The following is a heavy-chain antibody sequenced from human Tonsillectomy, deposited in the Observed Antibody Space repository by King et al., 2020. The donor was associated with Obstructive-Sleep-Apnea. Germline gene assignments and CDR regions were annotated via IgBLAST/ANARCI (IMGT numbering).Heavy chain of an antibody. CDR3: ARDRVNSGFDD. V-gene: IGHV3-30*04. Sequence: VQLVESGGGVVQPGRSLRLSCAASGFSFSSSAMHWVRQAPGKGLEWVAVISYDGSNKYYADSVKGRFTISRDNSKNTLFLQMNSLRGGDTAVYYCARDRVNSGFDDWGHGTLVTVSS. CDR1: GFSFSSSA. CDR2: ISYDGSNK. D-gene: IGHD6-19*01. J-gene: IGHJ4*01.